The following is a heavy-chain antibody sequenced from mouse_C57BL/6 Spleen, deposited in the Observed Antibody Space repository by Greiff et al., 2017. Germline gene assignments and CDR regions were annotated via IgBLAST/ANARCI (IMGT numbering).Heavy chain of an antibody. D-gene: IGHD4-1*01. CDR1: GYTFTDYN. CDR3: ANWAWFAY. Sequence: VQLKESGPELVKPGASVKMSCKASGYTFTDYNMHWVKQSHGKSLEWIGYINPNNGGTSYNQKFKGKATLTVNKSSSTAYMELRSLTSEDSAVYYCANWAWFAYWGQGTLVTVSA. V-gene: IGHV1-22*01. J-gene: IGHJ3*01. CDR2: INPNNGGT.